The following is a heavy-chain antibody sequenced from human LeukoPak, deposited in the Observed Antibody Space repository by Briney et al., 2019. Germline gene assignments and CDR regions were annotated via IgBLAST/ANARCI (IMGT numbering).Heavy chain of an antibody. CDR2: ISAYNGNT. V-gene: IGHV1-18*04. D-gene: IGHD2-2*01. Sequence: GESLRLSCAASGYTFTSYGISWVRQAPGQGLEWLGWISAYNGNTNYAQKLQGRVTMTTDTSTSTAYMELRSLRSDDTAVYYCARDTEDIVVVPAAVNWFDPWGQGTLVTVSS. CDR1: GYTFTSYG. J-gene: IGHJ5*02. CDR3: ARDTEDIVVVPAAVNWFDP.